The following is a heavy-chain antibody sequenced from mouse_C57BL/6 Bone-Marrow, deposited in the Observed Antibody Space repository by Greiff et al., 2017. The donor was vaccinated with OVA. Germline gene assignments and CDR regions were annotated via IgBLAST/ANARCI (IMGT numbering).Heavy chain of an antibody. CDR2: IYPGSGST. Sequence: VQLQQPGAELVKPGASVKMSCKASGYTFTSYWITWVKQRPGQGLEWIGDIYPGSGSTNYNEKFKSKATLTVDTSSSTAYMQLSSLTSEDSAVYYGARRYYGSSDWYVDVWGTGTTVTVSS. J-gene: IGHJ1*03. CDR3: ARRYYGSSDWYVDV. V-gene: IGHV1-55*01. D-gene: IGHD1-1*01. CDR1: GYTFTSYW.